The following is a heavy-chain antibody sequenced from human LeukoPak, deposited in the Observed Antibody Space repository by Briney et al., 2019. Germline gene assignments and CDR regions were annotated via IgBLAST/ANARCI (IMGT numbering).Heavy chain of an antibody. V-gene: IGHV4-39*01. CDR2: IYYSGST. CDR3: ASQASITIFGVSHFDY. Sequence: PSQTLSLTCTVSGGSISSYYWGWIRQPPGKGLEWIGSIYYSGSTYYNPSLKSRVTISVDTSKNQFSLKLSSVTAADTAVYYCASQASITIFGVSHFDYWGQGTLVTVSS. J-gene: IGHJ4*02. CDR1: GGSISSYY. D-gene: IGHD3-3*01.